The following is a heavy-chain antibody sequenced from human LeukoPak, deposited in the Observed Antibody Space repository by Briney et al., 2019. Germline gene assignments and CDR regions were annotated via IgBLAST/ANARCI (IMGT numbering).Heavy chain of an antibody. CDR3: ARCLGFLIGSSWYPDAFDI. D-gene: IGHD6-13*01. Sequence: PSETLSLTCTVSGGPIRTYQWSWIRQPPGKGLEWIGNIHYSGSANYNPSLKSRVTISVDRSKNQMSLKLSSVTAADTAVYYCARCLGFLIGSSWYPDAFDIWGQGTMVTVSS. J-gene: IGHJ3*02. CDR2: IHYSGSA. V-gene: IGHV4-59*08. CDR1: GGPIRTYQ.